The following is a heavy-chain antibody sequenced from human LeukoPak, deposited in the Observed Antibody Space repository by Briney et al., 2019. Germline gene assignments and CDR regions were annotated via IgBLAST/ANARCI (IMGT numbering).Heavy chain of an antibody. V-gene: IGHV3-23*01. D-gene: IGHD6-25*01. CDR2: MSSSDDGR. CDR3: AKERIAARYWFDP. Sequence: GGSLRLSCAASGFTFSSYAMSWVRQAPGKGLEWVSAMSSSDDGRYYAASVRGRFTISRDTSRSTLYLQMNSLRAEDTAVYYCAKERIAARYWFDPWGQGTLATVSS. CDR1: GFTFSSYA. J-gene: IGHJ5*02.